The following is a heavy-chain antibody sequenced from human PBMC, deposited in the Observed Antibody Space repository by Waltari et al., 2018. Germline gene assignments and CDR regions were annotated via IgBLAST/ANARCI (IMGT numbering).Heavy chain of an antibody. CDR3: VLFKPRPFDY. CDR1: GGSISSSSYY. J-gene: IGHJ4*02. CDR2: IYYSGST. Sequence: QLQLQESGPGLVKPSETLSLPCTVSGGSISSSSYYWGWCRQPPGKGLEWIGSIYYSGSTYYNPSLKSRVTISVDTSKNQFSLKLSSVTAADTAVYYCVLFKPRPFDYWGQGTLVTVSS. V-gene: IGHV4-39*01.